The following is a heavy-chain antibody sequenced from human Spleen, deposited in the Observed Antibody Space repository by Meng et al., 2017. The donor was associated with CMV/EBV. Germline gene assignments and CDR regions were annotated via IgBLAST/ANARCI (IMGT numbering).Heavy chain of an antibody. D-gene: IGHD2-2*01. CDR2: IGSRGEDT. CDR1: GFTFRNFA. Sequence: GGSLRLSCVASGFTFRNFAMSWVRKTPGKGLEWVSSIGSRGEDTYYADSVKGRFTISRDNSKNVLYLQMSSLRAEDTALYYCATLVVPAARDHYYYYGMDVWGQGTTVTVSS. V-gene: IGHV3-23*01. CDR3: ATLVVPAARDHYYYYGMDV. J-gene: IGHJ6*02.